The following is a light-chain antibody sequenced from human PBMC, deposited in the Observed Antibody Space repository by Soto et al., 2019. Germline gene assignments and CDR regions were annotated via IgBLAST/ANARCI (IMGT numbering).Light chain of an antibody. CDR2: YDS. CDR1: NIGSKS. J-gene: IGLJ1*01. CDR3: QVWDSSSDHPSYV. V-gene: IGLV3-21*04. Sequence: SYELTQPPSVSVAPGKTARITCGGNNIGSKSVHWYQQKPGQAPVLVIYYDSDRPSGIPERFSGSNSGNTATLTISRVEAGDEAYYYWQVWDSSSDHPSYVFGTGTKLTVL.